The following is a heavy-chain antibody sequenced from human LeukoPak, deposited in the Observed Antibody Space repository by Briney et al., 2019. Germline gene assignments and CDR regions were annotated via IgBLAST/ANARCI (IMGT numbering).Heavy chain of an antibody. J-gene: IGHJ1*01. V-gene: IGHV3-30-3*01. D-gene: IGHD2-2*01. Sequence: QPGGSLRLSCAASAFTFSSYAMHWVRQAPGKGLEWVAVISYDGSNKYYADSVKGRFTISRDNSKNTQYLQMNSLRAEDTAVYYCATYSSRNAREFQSWGQGTLVTVSS. CDR1: AFTFSSYA. CDR3: ATYSSRNAREFQS. CDR2: ISYDGSNK.